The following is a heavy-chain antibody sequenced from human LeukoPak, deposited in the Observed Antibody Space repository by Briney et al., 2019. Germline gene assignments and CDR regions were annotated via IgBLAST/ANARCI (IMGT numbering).Heavy chain of an antibody. J-gene: IGHJ4*02. CDR3: ARLYSSGWYVNY. CDR1: GVTFSSYW. Sequence: GGSLRLSCAASGVTFSSYWMSWVRQAPGKGLEWGANIKQDGSEKYYVDSVKGRFTISRDNAKNSLYLQMNSVRAEDTAVYYCARLYSSGWYVNYWGQGTLVTVSS. D-gene: IGHD6-19*01. CDR2: IKQDGSEK. V-gene: IGHV3-7*01.